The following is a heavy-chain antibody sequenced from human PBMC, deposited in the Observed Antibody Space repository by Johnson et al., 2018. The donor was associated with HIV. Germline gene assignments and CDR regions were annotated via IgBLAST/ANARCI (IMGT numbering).Heavy chain of an antibody. V-gene: IGHV3-53*02. CDR2: IYSGGST. D-gene: IGHD6-13*01. CDR1: GFSVTTNY. Sequence: VQVVETGGGLIQPGGSLRLSCAASGFSVTTNYMNWVRQAPGKGLEWVSLIYSGGSTYYADSVKGRFTISRDNSKNTLYLQMNSLRAEDTAVYYCAKRGSSSLDDAFDIWGQGTMVTVSS. J-gene: IGHJ3*02. CDR3: AKRGSSSLDDAFDI.